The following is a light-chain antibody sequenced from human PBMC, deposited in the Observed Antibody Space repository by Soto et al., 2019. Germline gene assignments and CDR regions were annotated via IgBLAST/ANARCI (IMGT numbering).Light chain of an antibody. CDR3: QQYGSLSWT. V-gene: IGKV3-20*01. Sequence: DIVLTQSPGTLSLSPGERATLSCRASQSVSSNYLAWYQQKPGQAPRLHIYGASTRATGVPDRFSGSGSGTDFTLTISRLEPEDFAVYHCQQYGSLSWTFGQGTKVDIK. CDR2: GAS. CDR1: QSVSSNY. J-gene: IGKJ1*01.